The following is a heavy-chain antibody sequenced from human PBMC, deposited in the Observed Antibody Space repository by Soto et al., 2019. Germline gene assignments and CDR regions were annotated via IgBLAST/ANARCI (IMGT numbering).Heavy chain of an antibody. D-gene: IGHD1-26*01. J-gene: IGHJ4*02. Sequence: ASGKFSCKASGYTFTVYYMHWVRQAPGQGLEWMGWINPKSGGTMYPQKFQGRVTMTWDTSIRTAYMALTRLRSDDTAVYYCARDLAKGGGSAGFDYWGQGTLVTVSS. CDR2: INPKSGGT. CDR1: GYTFTVYY. V-gene: IGHV1-2*02. CDR3: ARDLAKGGGSAGFDY.